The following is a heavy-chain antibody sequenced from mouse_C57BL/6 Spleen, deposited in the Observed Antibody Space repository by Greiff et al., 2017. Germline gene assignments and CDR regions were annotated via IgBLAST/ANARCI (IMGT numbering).Heavy chain of an antibody. CDR3: ASSRNYPCDY. CDR2: IYPGDGDT. J-gene: IGHJ2*01. CDR1: GYAFSSSW. V-gene: IGHV1-82*01. Sequence: QVQLQQSGPELVKPGASVKISCKASGYAFSSSWMHWVKQRPGTGLEWIGRIYPGDGDTNYNGKFKGKATLTADKSSSTAYMQLSSLTSEDSAVYFCASSRNYPCDYWGQGTTLTVSS. D-gene: IGHD2-1*01.